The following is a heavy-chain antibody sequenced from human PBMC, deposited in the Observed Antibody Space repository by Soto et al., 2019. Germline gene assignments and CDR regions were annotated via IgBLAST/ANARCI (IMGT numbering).Heavy chain of an antibody. J-gene: IGHJ4*02. CDR3: ARGGSGYVWFNEF. V-gene: IGHV1-69*01. Sequence: QEQLVQSGAEVKKPGSSVKVSCKASGGIFSSYAISWVRQAPGQGLEWMGGIIPIFGTANYAQKFQGRVTITGDESTNTAYMDLSRLKSEDTAIYYCARGGSGYVWFNEFWGQGTLVTVSS. D-gene: IGHD3-22*01. CDR2: IIPIFGTA. CDR1: GGIFSSYA.